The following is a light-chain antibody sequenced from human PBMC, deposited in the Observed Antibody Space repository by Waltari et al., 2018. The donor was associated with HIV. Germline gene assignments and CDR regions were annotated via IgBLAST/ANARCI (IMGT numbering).Light chain of an antibody. V-gene: IGLV1-47*01. CDR1: STSNGSHY. J-gene: IGLJ1*01. Sequence: QPVLTQPPSASGTPGQRATISCSGISTSNGSHYVYCYQQLPGTAPKLLIYRNNQRPSGVPDRFAGSKSGTSASLAISGLRSEDEADYYCAAWDDSLSGYVFGTGTKVTVL. CDR3: AAWDDSLSGYV. CDR2: RNN.